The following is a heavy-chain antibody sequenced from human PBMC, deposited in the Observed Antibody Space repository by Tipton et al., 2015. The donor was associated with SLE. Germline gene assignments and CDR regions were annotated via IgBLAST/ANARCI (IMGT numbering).Heavy chain of an antibody. Sequence: QSGAEVKKPGASVKVSCKVSGYTFTSYYMHWVRQAPGQGLEWMGIINPSGGSTSYAQKFQGRVTMTRDTSTSTVYMELSSLRSEDTAVYYCARDGGNGYRKFDPWGQGTLVTVSS. D-gene: IGHD5-24*01. CDR3: ARDGGNGYRKFDP. CDR1: GYTFTSYY. V-gene: IGHV1-46*01. J-gene: IGHJ5*02. CDR2: INPSGGST.